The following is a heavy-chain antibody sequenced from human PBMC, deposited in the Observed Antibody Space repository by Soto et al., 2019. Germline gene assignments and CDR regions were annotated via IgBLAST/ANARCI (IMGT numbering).Heavy chain of an antibody. J-gene: IGHJ6*02. CDR1: GYTFTSYY. V-gene: IGHV1-46*01. Sequence: ASVKVSCKASGYTFTSYYMHCVRQAPGQVLEWMGIINPSGGSTSYAQKFQGRVTMTRDTSTSTVYMELSSLRSEDTAVYYYASGDSPYYDFWSGPFWYYGMDVWGQGTTVTVSS. CDR3: ASGDSPYYDFWSGPFWYYGMDV. CDR2: INPSGGST. D-gene: IGHD3-3*01.